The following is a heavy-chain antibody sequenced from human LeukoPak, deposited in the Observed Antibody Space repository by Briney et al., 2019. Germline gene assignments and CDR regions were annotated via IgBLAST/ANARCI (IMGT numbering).Heavy chain of an antibody. D-gene: IGHD3/OR15-3a*01. J-gene: IGHJ4*02. V-gene: IGHV4-39*01. Sequence: SETLPLTCTVSGGSISSSSYYWGWIRQPPGKGLEWIGSIYYSGSTYYNPSLKSRVTISVDTSKNQFSLKLSSVTAADTAVYYCARLAWYYFDYWGRGTLVTVSS. CDR1: GGSISSSSYY. CDR2: IYYSGST. CDR3: ARLAWYYFDY.